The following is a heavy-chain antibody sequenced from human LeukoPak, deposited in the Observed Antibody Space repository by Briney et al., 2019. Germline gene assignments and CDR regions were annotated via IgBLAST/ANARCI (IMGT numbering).Heavy chain of an antibody. CDR1: GFTVSSND. D-gene: IGHD3-10*01. CDR3: AKDLTNPHDRGNFDY. J-gene: IGHJ4*02. CDR2: IYSGGSP. Sequence: GGSLRLSCAASGFTVSSNDMSWVRQAPGKGLEWVSVIYSGGSPYYADSVKGRFTISRDNSKNTLYLQMNSLRAEDTAVYYCAKDLTNPHDRGNFDYWGQGTLVTVSS. V-gene: IGHV3-53*01.